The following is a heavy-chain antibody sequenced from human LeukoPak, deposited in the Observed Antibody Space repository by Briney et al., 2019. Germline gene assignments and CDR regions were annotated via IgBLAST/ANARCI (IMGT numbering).Heavy chain of an antibody. D-gene: IGHD3-22*01. CDR3: ARHYDSSGYYRGNP. CDR2: INHSGST. CDR1: GGSFSGYY. J-gene: IGHJ5*02. V-gene: IGHV4-34*01. Sequence: PSETLSLTCAVYGGSFSGYYWSWIRQPPGKGLEWIGEINHSGSTNYNPSLKSRVTISVDTSKNQFSLKLSSVTAADTAVYYCARHYDSSGYYRGNPWGQGTLVTVSS.